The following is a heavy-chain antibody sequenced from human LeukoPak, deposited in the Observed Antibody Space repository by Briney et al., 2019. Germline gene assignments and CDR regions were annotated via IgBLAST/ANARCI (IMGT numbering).Heavy chain of an antibody. Sequence: GGSLRLSCAASGFTFSSYAMHWVRQAPGKGLEWVAVISYDGSNKYYADSVKGRFTISRDNSKNTLYLQMNSLRAEDTAVYYCARDRDSSSWSRGYFDYWGQGTLVTVSP. CDR1: GFTFSSYA. CDR3: ARDRDSSSWSRGYFDY. CDR2: ISYDGSNK. V-gene: IGHV3-30*04. J-gene: IGHJ4*02. D-gene: IGHD6-13*01.